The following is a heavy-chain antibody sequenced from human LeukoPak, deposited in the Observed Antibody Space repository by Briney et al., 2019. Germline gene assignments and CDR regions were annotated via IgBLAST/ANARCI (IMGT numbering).Heavy chain of an antibody. D-gene: IGHD6-19*01. J-gene: IGHJ5*02. CDR1: GFIFSNHD. V-gene: IGHV3-23*01. CDR2: ISGSGGNT. Sequence: GGSLRLSCAASGFIFSNHDVSRVRQAPGKGPEWVSSISGSGGNTYYAHSVRGRFTISRDNSKNTLYLQMNSLRVDDTAVYYCAKEPQCLVERWFDPWGQGTPVAVSS. CDR3: AKEPQCLVERWFDP.